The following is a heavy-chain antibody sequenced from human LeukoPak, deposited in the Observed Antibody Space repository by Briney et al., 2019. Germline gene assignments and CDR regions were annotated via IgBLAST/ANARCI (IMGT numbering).Heavy chain of an antibody. Sequence: PSETLSLTCTVSGGSISSGDYYWSWIRQPPGKGLEWIGYIYYSGSTYYNPSLKSRVTISVDTSKNQFSLKLSSVTAADTAVYYCASYDLYSSVVPAAMGPRGALDIWGQGTMVTVSS. J-gene: IGHJ3*02. D-gene: IGHD2-2*01. CDR3: ASYDLYSSVVPAAMGPRGALDI. V-gene: IGHV4-30-4*08. CDR2: IYYSGST. CDR1: GGSISSGDYY.